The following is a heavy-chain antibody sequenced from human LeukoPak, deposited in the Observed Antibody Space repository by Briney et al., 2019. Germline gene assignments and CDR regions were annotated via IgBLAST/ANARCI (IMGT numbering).Heavy chain of an antibody. V-gene: IGHV3-30*02. CDR3: AESEGSSSWIYFGF. J-gene: IGHJ4*02. CDR1: GFTFSSSG. D-gene: IGHD6-13*01. Sequence: GGSLRLSCAASGFTFSSSGMHWIRQAPGKGLERVAFIRYDASNKYYADSVKGRFTISRDNSKNTLSLQMNSLRVEDTAVYYCAESEGSSSWIYFGFWGQGTLLTVSS. CDR2: IRYDASNK.